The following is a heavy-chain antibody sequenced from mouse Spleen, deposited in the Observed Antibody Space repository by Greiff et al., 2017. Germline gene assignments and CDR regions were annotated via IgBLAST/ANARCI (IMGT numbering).Heavy chain of an antibody. J-gene: IGHJ2*01. D-gene: IGHD1-1*01. Sequence: VQLQQPGAELVKPGASVKLSCKASGYTFTSYWMQWVKQRPGQGLEWIGEIDPSDSYTNYNQKFKGKATLTVDTSSSTAYMQLSSLTSEDSAVYYCARSDVLLRGYWGQGTTLTVSS. CDR2: IDPSDSYT. CDR3: ARSDVLLRGY. V-gene: IGHV1-50*01. CDR1: GYTFTSYW.